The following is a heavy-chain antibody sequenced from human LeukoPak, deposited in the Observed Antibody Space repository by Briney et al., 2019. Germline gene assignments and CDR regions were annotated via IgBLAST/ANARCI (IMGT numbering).Heavy chain of an antibody. D-gene: IGHD6-13*01. V-gene: IGHV4-59*08. CDR1: GGSISSYY. CDR3: ARQSWSRVSNYFDY. CDR2: IYYSGST. J-gene: IGHJ4*02. Sequence: SETLSLTCTVSGGSISSYYWSLIRQPPGKGLEWIGYIYYSGSTNYNPSLKSRVTISVDTSKNQFSLKLSSVTAADTAVYYCARQSWSRVSNYFDYWGQGTLVTVSS.